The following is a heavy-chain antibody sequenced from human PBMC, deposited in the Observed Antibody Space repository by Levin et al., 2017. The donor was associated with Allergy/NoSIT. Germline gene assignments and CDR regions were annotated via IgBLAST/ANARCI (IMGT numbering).Heavy chain of an antibody. CDR3: ARMVRGVIPAFDI. CDR2: IDWDDDK. D-gene: IGHD3-10*01. V-gene: IGHV2-70*01. Sequence: ESGPTLVKPTQTLTLTCTPSGFSLSTSGMSVGWIRQPPGKALEWLALIDWDDDKYYSTSLKTRLTISKDTSKNQVVLIMTNMDPVDTATYYCARMVRGVIPAFDIWGQGTTVTVSS. CDR1: GFSLSTSGMS. J-gene: IGHJ3*02.